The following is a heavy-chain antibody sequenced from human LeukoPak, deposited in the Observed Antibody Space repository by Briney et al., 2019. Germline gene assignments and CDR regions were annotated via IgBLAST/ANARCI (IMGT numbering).Heavy chain of an antibody. D-gene: IGHD3-16*01. CDR1: GGSFSSSSYY. CDR2: IYYSGNT. J-gene: IGHJ4*02. V-gene: IGHV4-61*01. CDR3: ARVGDGNFDY. Sequence: PSETLSLTCTVSGGSFSSSSYYWSWIRQPPGKTMEWIGYIYYSGNTNYNPSLKSRVTISIDTSKNQFSLKLSSVTAADTAVYYCARVGDGNFDYWGQGTLVTVSS.